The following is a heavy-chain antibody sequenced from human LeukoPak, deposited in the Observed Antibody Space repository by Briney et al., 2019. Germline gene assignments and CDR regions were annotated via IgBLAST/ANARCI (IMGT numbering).Heavy chain of an antibody. J-gene: IGHJ4*02. V-gene: IGHV3-7*01. CDR1: GFTFSSFW. D-gene: IGHD6-13*01. Sequence: GGSLRLSCAASGFTFSSFWMSWVRQAPGKGLEWVANIKQDEGEKYYVDSVKGRFTISRDNAKNSLYLQMNSLRAEDTAVYYCARGPAAARAVWDYWGQGTLVTVSS. CDR2: IKQDEGEK. CDR3: ARGPAAARAVWDY.